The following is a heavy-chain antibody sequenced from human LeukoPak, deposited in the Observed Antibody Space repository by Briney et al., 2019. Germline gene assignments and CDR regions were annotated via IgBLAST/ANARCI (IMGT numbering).Heavy chain of an antibody. CDR2: ISYDGSNK. J-gene: IGHJ4*02. Sequence: GGSLRLSCAASGFTFSSYGMHWVRQAPGKGLEWVAVISYDGSNKYYADSVKGRFTISRDDSKNTLYLQMNSLRAEDTAVYYCAREDCSSTSCSPLWGQGTLVTVSS. CDR3: AREDCSSTSCSPL. D-gene: IGHD2-2*01. CDR1: GFTFSSYG. V-gene: IGHV3-30*19.